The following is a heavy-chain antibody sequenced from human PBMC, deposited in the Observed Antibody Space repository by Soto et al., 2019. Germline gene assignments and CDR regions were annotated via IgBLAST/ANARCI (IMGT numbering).Heavy chain of an antibody. D-gene: IGHD3-3*01. J-gene: IGHJ6*01. Sequence: RGESLKISCKGSGYSFTSYWISWVRQMPGKGLEWMGRIDPSDSYTNYSPSFQGHVTISADKSISTAYLQWSSLKASDTAMYYCARHSLVDTIFGVVIIFDYYGMDVWGQGTTVTVS. CDR2: IDPSDSYT. CDR3: ARHSLVDTIFGVVIIFDYYGMDV. V-gene: IGHV5-10-1*01. CDR1: GYSFTSYW.